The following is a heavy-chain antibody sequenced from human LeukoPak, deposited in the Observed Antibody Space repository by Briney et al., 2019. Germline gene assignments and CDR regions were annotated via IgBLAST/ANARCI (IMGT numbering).Heavy chain of an antibody. CDR2: IYTSGST. V-gene: IGHV4-4*09. D-gene: IGHD5-12*01. CDR1: GGSISSYY. J-gene: IGHJ4*02. CDR3: GSYGYSGYDSYVVY. Sequence: PSETLSLTCTVSGGSISSYYWSWIRHPPGKGLEWIGYIYTSGSTNYNPSLKSRVTISVDTAKNQFSLKLSSVTAAGTAVYYCGSYGYSGYDSYVVYWGQGTLVSVSS.